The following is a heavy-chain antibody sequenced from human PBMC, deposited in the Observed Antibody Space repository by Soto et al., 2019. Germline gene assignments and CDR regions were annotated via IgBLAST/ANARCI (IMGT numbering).Heavy chain of an antibody. Sequence: QLQLQESGSGLVKPSQTLSLTCAVSGGSISSGGYSWSWIRQPPGKGLEWIGYIYHSGSTYYNPSLKSRVTISVDRSKNQFSPKLSSVTAADTAVYYCARSITIFGVVGGGYWFDPWGQGTLVTVSS. CDR2: IYHSGST. J-gene: IGHJ5*02. CDR1: GGSISSGGYS. D-gene: IGHD3-3*01. CDR3: ARSITIFGVVGGGYWFDP. V-gene: IGHV4-30-2*01.